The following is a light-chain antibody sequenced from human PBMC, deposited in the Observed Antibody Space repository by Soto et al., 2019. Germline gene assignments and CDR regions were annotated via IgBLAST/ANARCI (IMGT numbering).Light chain of an antibody. CDR1: QSVSSSY. V-gene: IGKV3-20*01. CDR3: QQYGSSIT. J-gene: IGKJ5*01. CDR2: GAS. Sequence: EIVLTQSPGTLSLSPGERASISRRASQSVSSSYLAWSKQKPGQAPRLLIYGASARATGIPDRFSGSGSGTDFTLTIRRLEPEDFAVYYCQQYGSSITFGQGTRLEIK.